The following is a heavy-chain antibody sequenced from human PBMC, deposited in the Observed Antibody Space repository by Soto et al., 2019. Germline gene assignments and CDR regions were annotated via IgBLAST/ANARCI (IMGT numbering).Heavy chain of an antibody. CDR1: GGSIHTSGYY. CDR3: GRDAVTLRDFYYYGMDV. D-gene: IGHD4-4*01. CDR2: ISYSGST. J-gene: IGHJ6*02. Sequence: QVQLQASGPGLVKPAHTLSLTCTVYGGSIHTSGYYWSWIRQHPEKGLEWLGYISYSGSTDYSPSLKTRVTMSVDTSKIQFFLNLTSVTAADTAVYYCGRDAVTLRDFYYYGMDVWGRGTTVFFSS. V-gene: IGHV4-31*03.